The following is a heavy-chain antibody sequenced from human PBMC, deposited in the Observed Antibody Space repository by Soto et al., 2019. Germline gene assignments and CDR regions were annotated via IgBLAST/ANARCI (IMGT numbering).Heavy chain of an antibody. CDR2: ISYDGSNK. CDR3: ARAIAAAGTGRWFDP. Sequence: HPGGSLRLSCAASGFTFSSYGMHWVRQAPGKGLEWVAVISYDGSNKYYADSVKGRFTISRDNSKNTLYLQMNSLRAEDTAVYYCARAIAAAGTGRWFDPWGQGTLVTVSS. CDR1: GFTFSSYG. D-gene: IGHD6-13*01. V-gene: IGHV3-30*03. J-gene: IGHJ5*02.